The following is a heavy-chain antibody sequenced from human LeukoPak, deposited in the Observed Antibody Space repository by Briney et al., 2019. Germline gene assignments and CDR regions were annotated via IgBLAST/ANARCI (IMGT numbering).Heavy chain of an antibody. CDR3: ASRSSSAFYYYYYGMDV. J-gene: IGHJ6*02. Sequence: SETLSLTCAVYGGSFSGYYWSWIRQPPGKGLEWIGEINHSGSTNYNPSLKSRVTISVDTSKNQFSLKLSSVTAADTAVYYRASRSSSAFYYYYYGMDVWGQGTTVTVSS. D-gene: IGHD6-13*01. V-gene: IGHV4-34*01. CDR1: GGSFSGYY. CDR2: INHSGST.